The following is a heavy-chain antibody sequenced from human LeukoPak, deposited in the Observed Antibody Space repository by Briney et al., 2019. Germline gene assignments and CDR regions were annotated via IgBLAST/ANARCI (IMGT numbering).Heavy chain of an antibody. J-gene: IGHJ6*02. CDR3: ARDRNWNYYYYYGMDV. D-gene: IGHD1-1*01. Sequence: PGGSLRLSCAASGFTFGDYYMSWIRQAPGKGLEWVSYISSSGSTIYYADSVKGRFTISRDNAKNSLYLQMNSLRAEDTAVYYCARDRNWNYYYYYGMDVWGQGTTVTVSS. V-gene: IGHV3-11*01. CDR2: ISSSGSTI. CDR1: GFTFGDYY.